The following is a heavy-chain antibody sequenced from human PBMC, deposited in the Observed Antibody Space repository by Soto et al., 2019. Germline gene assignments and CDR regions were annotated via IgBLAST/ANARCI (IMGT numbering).Heavy chain of an antibody. CDR3: ARFFDNRDRSSWYPGAFEI. CDR1: GYTFTSYA. Sequence: ASVKVSSKASGYTFTSYAMHWVRQAPGPRLEWMGWINAGNGNTKYSQKFQGRVTITRDTSASTAYMELSSLRSEDTAVYYCARFFDNRDRSSWYPGAFEIWGQGKMVTVSS. V-gene: IGHV1-3*01. J-gene: IGHJ3*02. D-gene: IGHD6-13*01. CDR2: INAGNGNT.